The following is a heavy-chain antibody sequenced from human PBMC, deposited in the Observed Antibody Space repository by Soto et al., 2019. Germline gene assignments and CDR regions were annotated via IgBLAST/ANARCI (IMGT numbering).Heavy chain of an antibody. J-gene: IGHJ4*02. CDR2: IYSTGST. D-gene: IGHD5-12*01. CDR3: ARENGRYTTYEIDY. CDR1: GGSISGYY. Sequence: QVQLQESGPGLVKPSETLSLTCTVSGGSISGYYWSWIRQTPGKGLEWIGYIYSTGSTNYNPSLKTRVTISIDTSQNRFSLKLTSVTAADTAVYFCARENGRYTTYEIDYWGQDTLVTVSS. V-gene: IGHV4-59*01.